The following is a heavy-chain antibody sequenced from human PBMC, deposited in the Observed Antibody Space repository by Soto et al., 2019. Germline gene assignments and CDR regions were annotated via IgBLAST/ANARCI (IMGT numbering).Heavy chain of an antibody. CDR2: IYSGGST. V-gene: IGHV3-66*01. Sequence: GGSLRLSCAASGFTVTSHYMSWVRQAPGKGLEWVSVIYSGGSTYYAVSVKGRFTISRDNSKNTLYLQMNSLRAEDTAVYYCARDIYFDYWGQGNLVTVS. J-gene: IGHJ4*02. CDR1: GFTVTSHY. CDR3: ARDIYFDY.